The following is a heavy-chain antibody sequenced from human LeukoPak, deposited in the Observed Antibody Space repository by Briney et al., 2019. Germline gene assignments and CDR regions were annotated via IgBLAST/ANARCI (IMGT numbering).Heavy chain of an antibody. V-gene: IGHV1-18*01. CDR2: ISAYNGNT. Sequence: ASVKVSCKASGYTFTSYGISWVRQAPGQGLEWMGWISAYNGNTNYAQKLQGRVTMTTDTSTSTAYMELRSLRPDDTAVYYCARDADDELSHHRRYYYYGMDVWGQGTTVTVSS. CDR3: ARDADDELSHHRRYYYYGMDV. CDR1: GYTFTSYG. J-gene: IGHJ6*02. D-gene: IGHD1-7*01.